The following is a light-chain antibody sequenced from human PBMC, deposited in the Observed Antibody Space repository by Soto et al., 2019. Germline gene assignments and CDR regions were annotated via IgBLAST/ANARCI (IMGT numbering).Light chain of an antibody. CDR3: QTWGSGIEV. CDR2: LNSDGSH. J-gene: IGLJ2*01. V-gene: IGLV4-69*01. CDR1: SGHSNYA. Sequence: QLVLTQSPSASASLGASVKLSCTLSSGHSNYAIAWHQQQSEKGPRYLMKLNSDGSHSKGDGIPDRFSGSSSEAERYLTISSLQSEDEADYYCQTWGSGIEVFGGGTKLTVL.